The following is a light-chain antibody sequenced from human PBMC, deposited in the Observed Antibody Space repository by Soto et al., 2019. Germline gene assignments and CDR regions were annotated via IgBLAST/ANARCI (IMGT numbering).Light chain of an antibody. CDR1: SSDVGGYKY. CDR3: SSYTSSSTVV. Sequence: SVLTQPASVSGSPGQSITISCTGTSSDVGGYKYVSWYQQYPGKAPKLMIYDVSNRPSGVSNRFSGSKSGNTASLTISGLQAEDEAEYYCSSYTSSSTVVFGGGTKLTVL. V-gene: IGLV2-14*01. J-gene: IGLJ2*01. CDR2: DVS.